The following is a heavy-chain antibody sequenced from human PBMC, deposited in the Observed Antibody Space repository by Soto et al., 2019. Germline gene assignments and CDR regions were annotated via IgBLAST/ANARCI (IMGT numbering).Heavy chain of an antibody. CDR1: GFTFSSYA. Sequence: EVQLLESGGGLVQPGGSLRLSCAAPGFTFSSYAMSWVRQAPGKGLEWVSAISGSGGSTYYADSVKGRFTISRDNSKNTLYLQMNSLRAEDTAVYYCAKDPFSGYDFLGYWGQGTLVTVSS. CDR2: ISGSGGST. D-gene: IGHD5-12*01. J-gene: IGHJ4*02. V-gene: IGHV3-23*01. CDR3: AKDPFSGYDFLGY.